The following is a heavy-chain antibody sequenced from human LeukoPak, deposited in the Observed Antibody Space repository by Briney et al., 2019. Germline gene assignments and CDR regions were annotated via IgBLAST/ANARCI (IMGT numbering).Heavy chain of an antibody. J-gene: IGHJ6*03. V-gene: IGHV4-4*07. D-gene: IGHD1-26*01. Sequence: SETLSLTCTVSGGSITNCCWGWIRQPAGRGLDWIGRISSTGNTAYSPSLQSRVTMSVDTSNNQSSPKLNSVTAADTAVYYCARVPPSYSDSSKIYYYDYVDVWGKGTPVTVSS. CDR3: ARVPPSYSDSSKIYYYDYVDV. CDR2: ISSTGNT. CDR1: GGSITNCC.